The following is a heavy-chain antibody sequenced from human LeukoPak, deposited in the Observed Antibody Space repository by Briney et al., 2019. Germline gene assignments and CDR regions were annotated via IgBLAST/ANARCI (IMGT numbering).Heavy chain of an antibody. D-gene: IGHD3-10*01. CDR3: ARGKGITDY. Sequence: PGGSLRLSCAASGFTFSDHYMDWVRQPPGKGLEWIGEINHSGSTNYNPSLKSRVTISVDTSKNQFSLKLSSVTAADTAVYYCARGKGITDYWGQGTLVTVSS. J-gene: IGHJ4*02. CDR2: INHSGST. CDR1: GFTFSDHY. V-gene: IGHV4-34*01.